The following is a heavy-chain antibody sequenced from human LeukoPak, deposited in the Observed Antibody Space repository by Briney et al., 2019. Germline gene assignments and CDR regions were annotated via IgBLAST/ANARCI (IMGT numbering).Heavy chain of an antibody. CDR2: ISNDGTYK. J-gene: IGHJ4*02. D-gene: IGHD6-13*01. V-gene: IGHV3-30*04. CDR3: S. CDR1: GFTFSSYA. Sequence: GGSLRLSCAASGFTFSSYAMHWVRQAPDKGLEYVAVISNDGTYKYYGASVKGRFTISRDNSKNTLYLQMNSLRAEDTSIALDSWGQGTLVTVSS.